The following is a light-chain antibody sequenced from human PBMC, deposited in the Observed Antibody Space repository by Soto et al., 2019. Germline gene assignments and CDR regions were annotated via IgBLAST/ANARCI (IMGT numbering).Light chain of an antibody. V-gene: IGKV3-15*01. J-gene: IGKJ4*01. CDR1: QSIGST. Sequence: IVMTQSPATLSVSPGERATLSCRASQSIGSTLAWYQQKPGQTPRLLIYDASTRATGIPARFSGIGSGTEFTLIISSLQSEDFAVYYCQHYKNWPLSFGGGTKVEI. CDR3: QHYKNWPLS. CDR2: DAS.